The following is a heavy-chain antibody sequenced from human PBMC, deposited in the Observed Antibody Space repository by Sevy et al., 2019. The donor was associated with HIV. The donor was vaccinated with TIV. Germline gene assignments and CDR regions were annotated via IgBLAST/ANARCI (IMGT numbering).Heavy chain of an antibody. V-gene: IGHV1-69*13. J-gene: IGHJ6*03. D-gene: IGHD6-13*01. Sequence: ASVKVSCKASGGTFSSYAISWVRQAPGQGLEWMGGMIPIFGTANYAQKFQGRVTITADESTSTAYMELSSLRSEDTAVYYCARGEGSSSWPFYHYYYMDVWGKGTTVTVSS. CDR1: GGTFSSYA. CDR2: MIPIFGTA. CDR3: ARGEGSSSWPFYHYYYMDV.